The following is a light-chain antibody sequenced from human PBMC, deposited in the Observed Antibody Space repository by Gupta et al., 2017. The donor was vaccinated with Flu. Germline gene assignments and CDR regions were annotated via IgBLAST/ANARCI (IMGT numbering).Light chain of an antibody. CDR1: QSVSSSD. CDR3: QQYGTSPRT. V-gene: IGKV3-20*01. CDR2: AAS. Sequence: EIVLTQSPGTLSLSPGEGATLSCRASQSVSSSDLAWYQQKPGQAPRLLIYAASSRAAGIPDRFSGSASGTDFTLTISRLEPEDFAVYYCQQYGTSPRTFGQGTKVEIK. J-gene: IGKJ1*01.